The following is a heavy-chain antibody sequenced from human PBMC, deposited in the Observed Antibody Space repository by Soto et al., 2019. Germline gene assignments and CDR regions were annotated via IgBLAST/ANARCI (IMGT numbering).Heavy chain of an antibody. CDR2: ISSSGSTI. D-gene: IGHD2-2*01. V-gene: IGHV3-48*02. CDR1: GFTFSTFN. Sequence: GGSLRLSCAASGFTFSTFNMNWFRQAPGKGLEWVSYISSSGSTIYYADSVKGRFTISRDNAKNSLYLQMNSLRDEDTAVYYCAREGEGHCISSSCLNWFDPWGQGTMVTVSS. CDR3: AREGEGHCISSSCLNWFDP. J-gene: IGHJ5*02.